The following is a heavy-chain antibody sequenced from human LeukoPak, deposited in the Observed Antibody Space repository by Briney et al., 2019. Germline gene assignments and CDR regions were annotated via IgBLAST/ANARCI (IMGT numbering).Heavy chain of an antibody. CDR3: ARDSGIAAAGGFDY. D-gene: IGHD6-13*01. Sequence: GGSLRLSCAASGFTFSSYGMHWVRQAPGKGLEWVAVIWYDGSNKYYADSVKGRFTISRDNSKNTLYLQMNSLRAEDTAVYYCARDSGIAAAGGFDYWGQGTLVTVSS. J-gene: IGHJ4*02. CDR2: IWYDGSNK. CDR1: GFTFSSYG. V-gene: IGHV3-33*01.